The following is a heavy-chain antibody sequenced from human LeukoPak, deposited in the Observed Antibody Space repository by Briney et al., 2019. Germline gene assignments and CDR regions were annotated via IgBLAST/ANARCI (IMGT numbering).Heavy chain of an antibody. CDR3: VSTTSSAWMPFDY. CDR2: ISSGGSTI. CDR1: GFNFYSFT. V-gene: IGHV3-48*01. Sequence: GGSLRLSCVASGFNFYSFTMNWVRQAPGKGLDWVSYISSGGSTIYYRVSVKGRFTISRDNAKNSLYLQMNSLSADDTGVYYCVSTTSSAWMPFDYWGLGPLVDVSS. D-gene: IGHD6-25*01. J-gene: IGHJ4*02.